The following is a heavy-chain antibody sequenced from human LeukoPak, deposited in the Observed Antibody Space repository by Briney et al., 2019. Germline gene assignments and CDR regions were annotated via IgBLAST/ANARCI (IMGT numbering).Heavy chain of an antibody. CDR1: GFTFDDYA. CDR3: ARSVVVVAAGSA. CDR2: ISWNSGSI. J-gene: IGHJ5*02. V-gene: IGHV3-9*01. D-gene: IGHD2-15*01. Sequence: GGSLRLSCAASGFTFDDYAMHWVRQAPGKGLEWVSGISWNSGSIGYADSVKGRFTISRDNAKNSLYLQMNSLRAEDTAVYYCARSVVVVAAGSAWGQGTLVTVSS.